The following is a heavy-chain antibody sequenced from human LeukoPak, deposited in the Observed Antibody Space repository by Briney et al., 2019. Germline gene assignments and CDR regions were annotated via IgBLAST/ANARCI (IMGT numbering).Heavy chain of an antibody. D-gene: IGHD3-22*01. Sequence: GGSLRLSCAASGFTFSSYAMSWVRQAPGKGLEWVSGVGFDGTRYYADSVKGRFTVSRDTAKNTLYLQMSSLRAEDTAIFYCAKTQGYYDYWGQETLVTVSS. CDR3: AKTQGYYDY. J-gene: IGHJ4*02. V-gene: IGHV3-23*01. CDR2: VGFDGTR. CDR1: GFTFSSYA.